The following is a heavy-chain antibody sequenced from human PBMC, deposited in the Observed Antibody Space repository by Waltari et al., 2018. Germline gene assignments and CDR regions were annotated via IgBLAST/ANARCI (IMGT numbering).Heavy chain of an antibody. Sequence: EVQLVESGGRLVTPGGSLRLSCAASGCTSRDFGMSWVRQAPGKGLEWVSSTTNGNSHLYYADSVRGRFTVSIDNAKNSLYLQMNNLRAEDTAVYYCARALTTPNDYWGQGTLVTVSS. CDR3: ARALTTPNDY. CDR2: TTNGNSHL. V-gene: IGHV3-21*03. CDR1: GCTSRDFG. D-gene: IGHD4-17*01. J-gene: IGHJ4*02.